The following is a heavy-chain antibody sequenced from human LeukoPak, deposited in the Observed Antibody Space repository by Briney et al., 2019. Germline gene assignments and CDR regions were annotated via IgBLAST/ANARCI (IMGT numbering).Heavy chain of an antibody. J-gene: IGHJ6*02. Sequence: GGSLRLSCAASGFTFDDYAMHWVRQAPGKGLEWVSGISWNSGSIGYADSVKGRFTISRDNAKNSLYLQMNSLRAEDTALYYCAKEIGPGPYYYYGMDVWGQGTTVTVSS. CDR2: ISWNSGSI. D-gene: IGHD3-22*01. V-gene: IGHV3-9*01. CDR1: GFTFDDYA. CDR3: AKEIGPGPYYYYGMDV.